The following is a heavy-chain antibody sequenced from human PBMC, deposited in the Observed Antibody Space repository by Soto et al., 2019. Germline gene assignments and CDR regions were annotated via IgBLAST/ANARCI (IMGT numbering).Heavy chain of an antibody. CDR1: GFNFSNYW. Sequence: PGGSLRLSCVASGFNFSNYWMTWARQAPGKGLEWVANINQHGTGKFYVDSVEGRFSISRDNAYHSVYLQMNSLRAEDTAIYYCATDILDYWGQGTSVPSPQ. CDR2: INQHGTGK. J-gene: IGHJ4*02. CDR3: ATDILDY. V-gene: IGHV3-7*05.